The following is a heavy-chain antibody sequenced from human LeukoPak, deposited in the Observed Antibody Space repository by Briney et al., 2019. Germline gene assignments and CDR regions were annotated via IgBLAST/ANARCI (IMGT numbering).Heavy chain of an antibody. D-gene: IGHD3-10*01. Sequence: PGGSLRLSYAASGFTFSSYAMSWVRQAPGKGLEWVSAISGSGGSTYYADSVKGRFTISRDNSKNTLYLQMNSLRAEDTAVYYCAKAETKSYGSGSYLFYYWGQGTLVTVSS. J-gene: IGHJ4*02. V-gene: IGHV3-23*01. CDR1: GFTFSSYA. CDR3: AKAETKSYGSGSYLFYY. CDR2: ISGSGGST.